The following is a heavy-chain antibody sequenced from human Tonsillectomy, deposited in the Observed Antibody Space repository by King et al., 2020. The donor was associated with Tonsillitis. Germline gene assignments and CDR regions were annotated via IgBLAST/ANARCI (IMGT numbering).Heavy chain of an antibody. CDR3: ARDLGEEEMTTFDY. J-gene: IGHJ4*02. V-gene: IGHV1-18*01. CDR2: ISGDNCNT. Sequence: QLVQSGAEVKKPGASVKVSCKSSGYTVTSYGISWVRQAPGQGLDWMGWISGDNCNTNYAQKLQGRDTITTDTSTSTAYMELRSLRSDDTAVYYCARDLGEEEMTTFDYWGQGSLVTVSS. D-gene: IGHD5-24*01. CDR1: GYTVTSYG.